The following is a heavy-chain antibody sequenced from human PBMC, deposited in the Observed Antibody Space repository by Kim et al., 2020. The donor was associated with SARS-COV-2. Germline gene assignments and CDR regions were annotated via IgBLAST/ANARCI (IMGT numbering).Heavy chain of an antibody. D-gene: IGHD1-7*01. Sequence: SETLSLTCTVSGGSISSGGYYWSWIRQHPGKGLEWIGYIYYSGSTYYNPSLKSRVTISVDTSKNQFSLKLSSVTAADTAVYYCAGAVSPTNDWITGTAGAVDYWGQGTLVTVSS. CDR2: IYYSGST. CDR1: GGSISSGGYY. CDR3: AGAVSPTNDWITGTAGAVDY. J-gene: IGHJ4*02. V-gene: IGHV4-31*03.